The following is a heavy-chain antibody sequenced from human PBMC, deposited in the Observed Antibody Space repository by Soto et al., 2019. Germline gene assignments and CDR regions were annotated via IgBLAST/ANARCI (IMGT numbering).Heavy chain of an antibody. CDR3: ARDDGGVWQQLAWDYYGMDV. CDR1: GYTFTSYG. D-gene: IGHD6-13*01. J-gene: IGHJ6*02. Sequence: ASVKVSCKASGYTFTSYGISWVRQAPGQGLEWMGWISAYNGNTNYAQKLQGRVTMTTDTSTSTAYMELRSLRSDDTAVYYCARDDGGVWQQLAWDYYGMDVWGQGTTVTVSS. V-gene: IGHV1-18*01. CDR2: ISAYNGNT.